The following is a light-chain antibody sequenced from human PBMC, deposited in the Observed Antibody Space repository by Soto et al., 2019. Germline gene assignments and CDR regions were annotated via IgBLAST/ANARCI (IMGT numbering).Light chain of an antibody. CDR2: GVT. V-gene: IGLV2-11*01. CDR3: CSYAGSYPVV. Sequence: QSALTQPRSVSGSPGQSVTISCTGTSSDVGGYNYVSWCQQHPGKAPKLMIYGVTKRPSGVPDRFSGSKSGNTASLTISGLQAEDEADYYCCSYAGSYPVVFGGGTKLTVL. J-gene: IGLJ2*01. CDR1: SSDVGGYNY.